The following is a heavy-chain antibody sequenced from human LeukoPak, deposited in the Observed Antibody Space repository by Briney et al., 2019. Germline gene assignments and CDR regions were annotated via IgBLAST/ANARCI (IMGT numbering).Heavy chain of an antibody. CDR2: IYHSGST. D-gene: IGHD6-13*01. CDR1: GYSISSGYY. Sequence: SETLSLTCTVSGYSISSGYYWGWIRQPPGKGLEWIGSIYHSGSTYYNPSLKSRVTISVDTSKNQFSLKLSSVTAADTAVYYCARSSSWYYLGAFDIWGQGTMVTVSS. CDR3: ARSSSWYYLGAFDI. J-gene: IGHJ3*02. V-gene: IGHV4-38-2*02.